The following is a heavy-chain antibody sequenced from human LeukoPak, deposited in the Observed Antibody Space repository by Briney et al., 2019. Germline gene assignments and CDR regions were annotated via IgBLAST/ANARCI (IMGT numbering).Heavy chain of an antibody. Sequence: GGPLRLSCVASGFTFSSYWMHWVRQAPGKGLVWVSRIKSDGSTNHAASVKGRFTISRDNAKNTVSLQMNSLRAEDTGVYFCARAPSEIGGYYPEYFRHWGQGTLVTVSS. V-gene: IGHV3-74*01. CDR3: ARAPSEIGGYYPEYFRH. D-gene: IGHD3-22*01. J-gene: IGHJ1*01. CDR1: GFTFSSYW. CDR2: IKSDGST.